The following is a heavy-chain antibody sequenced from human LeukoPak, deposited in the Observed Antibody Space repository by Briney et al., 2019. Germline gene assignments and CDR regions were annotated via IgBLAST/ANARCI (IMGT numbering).Heavy chain of an antibody. J-gene: IGHJ4*02. D-gene: IGHD5-18*01. Sequence: ASVKGSCKASGYTFTSYGISWVRQAPGQGLEWMGWISAYNGNTNYAQKLQGRVTMTTDTSTGTAYMELRSLRFDDTAVYYCARDQGPVDTAMVTSDYWGQGTLVTVSS. CDR2: ISAYNGNT. CDR3: ARDQGPVDTAMVTSDY. V-gene: IGHV1-18*01. CDR1: GYTFTSYG.